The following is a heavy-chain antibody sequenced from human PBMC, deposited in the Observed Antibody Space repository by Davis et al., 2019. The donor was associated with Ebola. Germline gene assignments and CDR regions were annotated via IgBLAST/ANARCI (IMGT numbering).Heavy chain of an antibody. CDR2: ISYDGSNK. CDR1: GFTFSSYA. V-gene: IGHV3-30-3*01. CDR3: ARVRIVLMGIDY. J-gene: IGHJ4*02. D-gene: IGHD2-8*01. Sequence: PGGSLRPSCAASGFTFSSYAMHWVRQAPGKGLEWVAVISYDGSNKYYADSVKGRFTISRDNSKNTLYLQMNSLRAEDTAVYYCARVRIVLMGIDYWGQGTLVTVSS.